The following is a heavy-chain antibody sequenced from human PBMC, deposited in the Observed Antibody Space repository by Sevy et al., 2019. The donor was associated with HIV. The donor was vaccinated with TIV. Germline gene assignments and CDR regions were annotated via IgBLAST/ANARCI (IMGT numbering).Heavy chain of an antibody. Sequence: SETLSLTCTVSGGSISSSSYYWGWIRQPPGKGLEWIGGIYYSGSTYYNPSLKSRVTISVDTSKNQFSLKLSSVTAADTAVYYCARLGSYSGYFDYWGQGTLVTVSS. CDR1: GGSISSSSYY. J-gene: IGHJ4*02. V-gene: IGHV4-39*01. CDR3: ARLGSYSGYFDY. CDR2: IYYSGST. D-gene: IGHD1-26*01.